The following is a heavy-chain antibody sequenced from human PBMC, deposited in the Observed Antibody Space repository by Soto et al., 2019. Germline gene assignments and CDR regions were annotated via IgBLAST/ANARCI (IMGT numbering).Heavy chain of an antibody. CDR3: LITTSAFDI. Sequence: EVQLVESGGGLVQPGGSLRLSCAASEFTLSGYWMSWVRQAPGKGLEWVANIKQDGSEIYYVDSVKGRFTISRDNAKNSLFLQMNSLRAEDTAVYYCLITTSAFDIWGQGTLVTVSS. D-gene: IGHD4-4*01. J-gene: IGHJ3*02. CDR2: IKQDGSEI. CDR1: EFTLSGYW. V-gene: IGHV3-7*01.